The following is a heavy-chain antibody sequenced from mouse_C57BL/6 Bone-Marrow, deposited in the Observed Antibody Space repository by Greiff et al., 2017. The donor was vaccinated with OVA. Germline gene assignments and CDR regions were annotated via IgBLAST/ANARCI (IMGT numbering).Heavy chain of an antibody. CDR2: IDPSDSYT. J-gene: IGHJ4*01. Sequence: QVQLKQPGAELVMPGASVKLSCKASGYTFTSYWMHWVKQRPGQGLEWIGEIDPSDSYTNYNQKFKGKSTLTVDKSSSTAYMQLSSLTSEDSAVYYCARARLYAMDYWGQGTSVTVSS. V-gene: IGHV1-69*01. CDR1: GYTFTSYW. CDR3: ARARLYAMDY.